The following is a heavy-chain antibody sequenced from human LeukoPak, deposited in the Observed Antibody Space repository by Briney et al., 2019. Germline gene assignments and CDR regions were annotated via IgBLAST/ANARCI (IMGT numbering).Heavy chain of an antibody. Sequence: PGGSLRLSCAASGFTFSSYAMHWVRQAPGKGLEWVAVISYDGSNKYYADSVKGRFTISRDNSKSTLSLQMNSLRAEDTAVYYCARAGRYSYDSSGYYYDAFDIWGQGTMVTVSS. J-gene: IGHJ3*02. CDR1: GFTFSSYA. CDR2: ISYDGSNK. CDR3: ARAGRYSYDSSGYYYDAFDI. V-gene: IGHV3-30*04. D-gene: IGHD3-22*01.